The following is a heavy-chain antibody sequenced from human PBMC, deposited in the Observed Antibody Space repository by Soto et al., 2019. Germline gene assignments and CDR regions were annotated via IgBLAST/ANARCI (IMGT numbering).Heavy chain of an antibody. V-gene: IGHV4-59*01. CDR1: GGSIRSYY. J-gene: IGHJ4*02. CDR2: IYYSGST. Sequence: SETLTLTCTVSGGSIRSYYWSWIRQPPGKGLEWIGYIYYSGSTNYNPSLKSRVTISVDTSKNQFSLKLSSVTAADTAVYYCARSDGRYWGQGTLVTVYS. CDR3: ARSDGRY.